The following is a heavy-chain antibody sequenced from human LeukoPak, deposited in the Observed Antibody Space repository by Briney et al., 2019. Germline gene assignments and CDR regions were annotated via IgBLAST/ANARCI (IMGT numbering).Heavy chain of an antibody. CDR3: ARAAT. J-gene: IGHJ5*02. CDR1: GFTFSNSW. Sequence: PGGSLRLSCAASGFTFSNSWMSWVRQAPGKGLEWVANIKQDGSEKYYVDSVKGRFTISRDNTKSSLYLQMNSLRAEDTAVYFCARAATWGQGTLVTVSS. V-gene: IGHV3-7*01. CDR2: IKQDGSEK.